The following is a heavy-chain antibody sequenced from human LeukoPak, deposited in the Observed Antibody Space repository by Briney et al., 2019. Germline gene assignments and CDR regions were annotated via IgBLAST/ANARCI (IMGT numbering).Heavy chain of an antibody. CDR2: IYYSGST. J-gene: IGHJ4*02. CDR3: AAYYYGSAKPLDY. D-gene: IGHD3-10*01. V-gene: IGHV4-59*12. Sequence: SETLSLTCTVSGGSISSYYWSWIRQPPGKGLEWIGYIYYSGSTNYNPSLKSRVTISVDTSKNQFSLKLSSVTAADTAVYYCAAYYYGSAKPLDYWGQGTLVTVSS. CDR1: GGSISSYY.